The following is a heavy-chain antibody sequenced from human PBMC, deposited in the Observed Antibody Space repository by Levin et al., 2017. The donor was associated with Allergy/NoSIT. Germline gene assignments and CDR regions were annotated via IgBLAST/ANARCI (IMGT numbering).Heavy chain of an antibody. V-gene: IGHV1-69*13. Sequence: ASVKVSCKASGGTFSSYAISWVRQAPGQGLEWMGGIIPIFGTANYAQKFQGRVTITADESTSTAYMELSSLRSEDTAVYYCAREPTYGGNSGYYFDYWGQGTLVTVSS. D-gene: IGHD4-23*01. CDR3: AREPTYGGNSGYYFDY. CDR1: GGTFSSYA. J-gene: IGHJ4*02. CDR2: IIPIFGTA.